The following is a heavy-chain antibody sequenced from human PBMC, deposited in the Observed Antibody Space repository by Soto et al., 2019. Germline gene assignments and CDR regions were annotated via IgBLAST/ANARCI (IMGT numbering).Heavy chain of an antibody. V-gene: IGHV1-69*08. CDR1: GGTFSSYT. D-gene: IGHD6-25*01. J-gene: IGHJ4*02. Sequence: QVQLVQSGAEVKKPGASVKVSCKASGGTFSSYTISWVRQAPGQGLEWMGRIIPILGIANYAQKFQGRVTITADKDTSTAYMELSSLSSEDKAVYYSAREGSGYDSYYSDYWGQGTLVTVSS. CDR3: AREGSGYDSYYSDY. CDR2: IIPILGIA.